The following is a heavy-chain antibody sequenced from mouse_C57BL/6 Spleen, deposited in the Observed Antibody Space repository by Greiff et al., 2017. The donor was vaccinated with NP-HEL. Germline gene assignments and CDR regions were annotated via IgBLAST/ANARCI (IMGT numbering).Heavy chain of an antibody. CDR2: INPNSGTT. J-gene: IGHJ2*01. D-gene: IGHD1-1*01. Sequence: LVESGASVKISCKASGYSFTDYKMNWVKQSNGKSLEWIGVINPNSGTTSYNQRFKGKATLTVDQSSNTAYMHLNSLTSEDSAVYYCARSTLARGSRYFDYWGQGTTLTVSS. V-gene: IGHV1-39*01. CDR3: ARSTLARGSRYFDY. CDR1: GYSFTDYK.